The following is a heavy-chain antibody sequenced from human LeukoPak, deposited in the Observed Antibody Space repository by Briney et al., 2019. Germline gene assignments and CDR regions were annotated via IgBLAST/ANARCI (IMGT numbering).Heavy chain of an antibody. CDR1: GFTFSSNY. CDR3: ARAAPDSGYCSGGSCFDY. V-gene: IGHV3-53*01. Sequence: GGSLRLSCAASGFTFSSNYMSWVRQAPGKGLEWVSVIYSGGSTYYSDSVKGRFTISRDNSKKTLYLQMNSLRAEDTAVYYCARAAPDSGYCSGGSCFDYWGQGPLVTVSS. CDR2: IYSGGST. D-gene: IGHD2-15*01. J-gene: IGHJ4*02.